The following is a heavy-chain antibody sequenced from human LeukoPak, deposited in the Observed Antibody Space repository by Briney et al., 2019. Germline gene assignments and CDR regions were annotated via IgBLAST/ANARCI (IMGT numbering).Heavy chain of an antibody. CDR2: ISSSGSTI. D-gene: IGHD2-21*02. J-gene: IGHJ2*01. V-gene: IGHV3-48*03. Sequence: GGSLRLSSAASGFTFSSYEMNWVRQAPGKGLEWVSYISSSGSTIYYADSVKGRFTISRDNAKNSLYLQMNSLRAEDTAVYYCARDRLYCGGDCYQLDLWGRGTLVTVSS. CDR3: ARDRLYCGGDCYQLDL. CDR1: GFTFSSYE.